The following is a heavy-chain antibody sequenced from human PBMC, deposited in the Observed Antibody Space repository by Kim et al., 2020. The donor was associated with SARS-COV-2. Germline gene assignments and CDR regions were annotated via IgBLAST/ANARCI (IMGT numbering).Heavy chain of an antibody. J-gene: IGHJ4*02. V-gene: IGHV4-39*01. CDR2: VYYTGST. D-gene: IGHD5-12*01. CDR3: ATHFLSTSIRFLRLHQVDY. Sequence: SETLSLTCTVSGGSISSSAYYWGWIRQPPGKELEWIGSVYYTGSTYYNPSLKSRGTISVDTSKNQFSLKLRSVTAADTAVYYCATHFLSTSIRFLRLHQVDYWGQGTMVTVST. CDR1: GGSISSSAYY.